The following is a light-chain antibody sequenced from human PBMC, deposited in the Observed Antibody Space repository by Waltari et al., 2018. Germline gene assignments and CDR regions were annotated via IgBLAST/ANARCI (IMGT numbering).Light chain of an antibody. CDR2: EVT. J-gene: IGLJ1*01. V-gene: IGLV2-8*01. Sequence: QSALTQPPSASGSPGQSVTISCTGTSRDVGPYNYVSWYQQYPDKAPKLMIYEVTKRPSGVPDRFSGSKSGNTASLTVSGLQAEDEADYYCISYAGNNKYVLGAGTKVTVL. CDR1: SRDVGPYNY. CDR3: ISYAGNNKYV.